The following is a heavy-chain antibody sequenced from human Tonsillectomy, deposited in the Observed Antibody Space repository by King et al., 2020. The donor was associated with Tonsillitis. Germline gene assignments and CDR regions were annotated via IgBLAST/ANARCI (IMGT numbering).Heavy chain of an antibody. J-gene: IGHJ3*02. V-gene: IGHV3-30*18. CDR1: GLTFSYCG. CDR2: ISYDGSKK. Sequence: HVQLVESGGGLVQPGRSLRLSCAASGLTFSYCGMHWVRQAPGKGLEWVAVISYDGSKKYYEDSVRGRFTISRDNFKNTPFLQMNSLRAEDTAVYYCAQDRLDGYNNDHAFDIWGQGTMVTVSS. CDR3: AQDRLDGYNNDHAFDI. D-gene: IGHD5-24*01.